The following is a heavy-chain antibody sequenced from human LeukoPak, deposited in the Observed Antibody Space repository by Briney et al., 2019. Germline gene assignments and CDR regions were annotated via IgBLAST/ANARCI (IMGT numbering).Heavy chain of an antibody. CDR1: GFSFGGHA. D-gene: IGHD5-18*01. J-gene: IGHJ6*02. V-gene: IGHV3-49*04. CDR3: TGGPIQLWIHNGMDV. Sequence: GRSLRLSCTASGFSFGGHAMSWVCQAPGEGLGWVGFMRSKAYRGTTEYAPSVRGRFTISRDDSNSIAYLQMNSLKIEDTALYFCTGGPIQLWIHNGMDVWGQGTTVTVSS. CDR2: MRSKAYRGTT.